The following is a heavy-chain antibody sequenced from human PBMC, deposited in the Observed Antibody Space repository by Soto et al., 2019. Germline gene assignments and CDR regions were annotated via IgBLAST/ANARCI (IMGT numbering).Heavy chain of an antibody. V-gene: IGHV1-3*01. Sequence: ASVKVSCKASGYTFTSYAMHWVRPAPGQRLEWMGWINAGNGNTKYSQKFQGRVTITRDTSASTAYMELSSLRSEDTAVYYCARDVRMVRGVKTYQGGLDPWGQGTLVTVS. CDR2: INAGNGNT. CDR1: GYTFTSYA. D-gene: IGHD3-10*01. J-gene: IGHJ5*02. CDR3: ARDVRMVRGVKTYQGGLDP.